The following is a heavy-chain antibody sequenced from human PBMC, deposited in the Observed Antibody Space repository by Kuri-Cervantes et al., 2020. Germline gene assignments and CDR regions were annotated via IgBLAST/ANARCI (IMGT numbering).Heavy chain of an antibody. CDR2: IAYDGSNK. CDR1: GFTFSSYS. Sequence: GESLKISCAASGFTFSSYSMNWVRQAPGKGLEWVAVIAYDGSNKYYADSVKGRFTISRDNSKNTLYLQMNSLRAEDTAVYYCARDATGGLDYWGQGTLVTVSS. CDR3: ARDATGGLDY. J-gene: IGHJ4*02. V-gene: IGHV3-30*03. D-gene: IGHD7-27*01.